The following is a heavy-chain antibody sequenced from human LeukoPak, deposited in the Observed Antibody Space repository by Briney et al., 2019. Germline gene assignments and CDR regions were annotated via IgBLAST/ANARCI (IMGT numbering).Heavy chain of an antibody. V-gene: IGHV1-2*02. CDR1: GFIFTDYS. D-gene: IGHD3/OR15-3a*01. CDR3: ARGTGAYYYYYMDV. Sequence: ASVKVSCKASGFIFTDYSIHWVRQAPGQGLECMGWTDNYNRGTNFAQKFQGRVTLTRDTSISTAYMELSRLRSDDTAVYYCARGTGAYYYYYMDVWGKGTTVTISS. J-gene: IGHJ6*03. CDR2: TDNYNRGT.